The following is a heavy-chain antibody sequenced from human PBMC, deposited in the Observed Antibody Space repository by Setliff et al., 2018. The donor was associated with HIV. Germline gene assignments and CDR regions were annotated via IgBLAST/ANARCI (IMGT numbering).Heavy chain of an antibody. J-gene: IGHJ4*02. CDR2: ISYDGSSK. D-gene: IGHD6-6*01. Sequence: GGSLRLSCAASGFTFSSYGMHWVRQAPGKGLEWVAYISYDGSSKYYADSVKGRFTISRDKSKSTLYLQMNSLRVEDTAVYYCARVWAMQQLVPSYWGQGTLVTVSS. CDR1: GFTFSSYG. CDR3: ARVWAMQQLVPSY. V-gene: IGHV3-30*06.